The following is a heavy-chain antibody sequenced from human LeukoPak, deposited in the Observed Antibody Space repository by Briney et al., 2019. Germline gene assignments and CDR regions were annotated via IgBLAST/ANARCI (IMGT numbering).Heavy chain of an antibody. Sequence: GGSLRLSCAASGFTFNNYAMTWVRQAPGKGLEWVSVISTSGASTYSADSVKGRFTISRDNSKNTLYLQMNTLRAEDTAVYYCAKGVSTRPLYYFDNWGQGTLVTVSS. V-gene: IGHV3-23*01. CDR1: GFTFNNYA. CDR2: ISTSGAST. D-gene: IGHD6-6*01. J-gene: IGHJ4*02. CDR3: AKGVSTRPLYYFDN.